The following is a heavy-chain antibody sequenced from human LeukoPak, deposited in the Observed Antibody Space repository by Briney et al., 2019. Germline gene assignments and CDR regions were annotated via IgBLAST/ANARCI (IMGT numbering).Heavy chain of an antibody. CDR1: GFTFSGSA. Sequence: AGGSLRLSCAASGFTFSGSAMHWVRQASGKGLEWVGRIRSKANSYATAYAASVKGRFTISRDDSKSTAYLQMNSLKTEDTAVYYCTFYGSGSYYDYWGQGTLVTVSS. CDR2: IRSKANSYAT. J-gene: IGHJ4*02. V-gene: IGHV3-73*01. D-gene: IGHD3-10*01. CDR3: TFYGSGSYYDY.